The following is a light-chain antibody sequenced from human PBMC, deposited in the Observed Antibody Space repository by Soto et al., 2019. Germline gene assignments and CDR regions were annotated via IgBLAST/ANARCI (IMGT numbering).Light chain of an antibody. CDR2: DVT. Sequence: QSALTQPASVSGSPGQSITISCTGTSSDVGGYNYVSWYQQHPGKAPKLMIYDVTNRPSGVSNRFSGSKSGNTASLTISGLQAEDEADYYGSSYPCSSTHLVFGGGTKLTVL. V-gene: IGLV2-14*01. CDR1: SSDVGGYNY. J-gene: IGLJ2*01. CDR3: SSYPCSSTHLV.